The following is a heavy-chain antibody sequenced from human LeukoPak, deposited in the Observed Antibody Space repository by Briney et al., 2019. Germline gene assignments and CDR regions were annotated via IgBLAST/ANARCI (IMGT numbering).Heavy chain of an antibody. CDR3: ARDKVVTAISASFDI. D-gene: IGHD2-21*02. J-gene: IGHJ3*02. CDR1: GYTFTSYY. CDR2: INPSGGST. V-gene: IGHV1-46*01. Sequence: ASVKVSCKASGYTFTSYYMHWVRQAPGQGLAWVGIINPSGGSTSYAQKFQGRVTMTRNTSTSTVYMELSSLRSEDTAVYYCARDKVVTAISASFDIWGQGTMVTVSS.